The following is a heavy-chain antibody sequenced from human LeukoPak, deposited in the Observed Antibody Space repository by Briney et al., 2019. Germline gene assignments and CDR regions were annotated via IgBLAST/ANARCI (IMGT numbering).Heavy chain of an antibody. D-gene: IGHD5-24*01. CDR1: GGFISNYY. Sequence: SETLSLTCTVSGGFISNYYWSWIRQPPGKGLEWIGYIYFSGTSYYSPSLKSRVTMSVDTSKNQFSLKLKSVTAADTAVHYCARHVRTGYNLLDHWGQGTLVTVSS. V-gene: IGHV4-59*08. CDR2: IYFSGTS. CDR3: ARHVRTGYNLLDH. J-gene: IGHJ5*02.